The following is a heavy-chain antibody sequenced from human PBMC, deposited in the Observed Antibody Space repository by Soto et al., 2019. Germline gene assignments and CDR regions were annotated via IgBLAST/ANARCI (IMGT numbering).Heavy chain of an antibody. CDR1: GFTLSSFW. Sequence: PGGSLRLSCAASGFTLSSFWLNWLSQDPWKGPEGVANINQDGSATNYLASVKGRFTISRDNVKNSLFLQLNSVRAEDTAVYCCARDWNGDSYAYGYLGRGTLVTAS. CDR3: ARDWNGDSYAYGY. J-gene: IGHJ4*02. CDR2: INQDGSAT. D-gene: IGHD5-18*01. V-gene: IGHV3-7*03.